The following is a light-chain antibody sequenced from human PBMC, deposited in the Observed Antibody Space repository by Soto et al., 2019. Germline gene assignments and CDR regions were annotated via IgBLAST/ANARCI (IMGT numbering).Light chain of an antibody. Sequence: EIVLTQSPGTLSLSPGERVTLSCRASQSVRSSYLAWYQQKPGQAPRLLIYGASSRATGIPDRFSGSWSGTHFPLTISRLEPEDFAVYSCQQYGSSPYTFGQGTKLEI. CDR1: QSVRSSY. J-gene: IGKJ2*01. V-gene: IGKV3-20*01. CDR2: GAS. CDR3: QQYGSSPYT.